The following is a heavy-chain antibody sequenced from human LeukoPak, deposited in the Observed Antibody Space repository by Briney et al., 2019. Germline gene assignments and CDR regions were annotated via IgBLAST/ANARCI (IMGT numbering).Heavy chain of an antibody. D-gene: IGHD5-12*01. Sequence: GGSLRLSCAASGFTFSNYAMSWVRQAPGKGLEWVSVISGSGGTTYYADSVKGRFTLSRDNSKNTLDLQMNSLRAEDTAVYYCARDASGYDYYYYYYYMDVWGKGTTVTVSS. CDR3: ARDASGYDYYYYYYYMDV. CDR1: GFTFSNYA. V-gene: IGHV3-23*01. CDR2: ISGSGGTT. J-gene: IGHJ6*03.